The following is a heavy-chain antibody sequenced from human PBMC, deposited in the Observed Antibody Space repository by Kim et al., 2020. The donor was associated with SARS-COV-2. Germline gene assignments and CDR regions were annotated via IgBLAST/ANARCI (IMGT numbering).Heavy chain of an antibody. V-gene: IGHV4-39*01. Sequence: YNPSLKSRVTISVDTSKNQFSLKLSSVTAADTAVYYCARPPTRYFDWFSYWGQGALVTVSS. J-gene: IGHJ4*02. D-gene: IGHD3-9*01. CDR3: ARPPTRYFDWFSY.